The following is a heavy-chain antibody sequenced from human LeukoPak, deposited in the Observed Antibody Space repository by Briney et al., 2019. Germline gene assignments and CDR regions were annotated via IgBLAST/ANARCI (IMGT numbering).Heavy chain of an antibody. D-gene: IGHD3-10*01. Sequence: LGGSLRLSCAASGFTFSSSAMSWVRQAPGKGLEWVSAISNNGGYTYYADSVQGRFTISRDNSKSTLCLQMNSLRAEDTAVYYCAKDLRPRAGGGFDYWGQGTLVTVSS. CDR1: GFTFSSSA. V-gene: IGHV3-23*01. CDR2: ISNNGGYT. J-gene: IGHJ4*02. CDR3: AKDLRPRAGGGFDY.